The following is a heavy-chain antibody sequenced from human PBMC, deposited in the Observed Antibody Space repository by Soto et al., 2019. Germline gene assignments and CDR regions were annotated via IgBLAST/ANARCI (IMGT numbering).Heavy chain of an antibody. CDR1: GYSFTSYW. J-gene: IGHJ5*01. D-gene: IGHD6-13*01. V-gene: IGHV5-10-1*01. CDR3: ARVAPAGQQLVTPNWFDP. CDR2: IDPSDSYT. Sequence: GESLKISCKGSGYSFTSYWISWVRQMPGKGLEWMGRIDPSDSYTNYSPSFQGHVTISADKSISTAYLQWSSLKASDTAMYYCARVAPAGQQLVTPNWFDPWGKGTMGSVAS.